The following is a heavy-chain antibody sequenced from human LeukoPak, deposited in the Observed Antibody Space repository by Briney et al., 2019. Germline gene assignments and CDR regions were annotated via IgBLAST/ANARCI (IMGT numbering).Heavy chain of an antibody. CDR3: AKDPEEILWFGELFFDY. CDR1: GFTFSSYA. V-gene: IGHV3-23*01. Sequence: PGGSLRLSCAASGFTFSSYAMSWVRQAPGKGLEWVSGISGSGGSTYYADSVKGRFTISRDNSKNTLYLQMNSLRAEDTAVYYCAKDPEEILWFGELFFDYWGQGTLVTVSS. J-gene: IGHJ4*02. D-gene: IGHD3-10*01. CDR2: ISGSGGST.